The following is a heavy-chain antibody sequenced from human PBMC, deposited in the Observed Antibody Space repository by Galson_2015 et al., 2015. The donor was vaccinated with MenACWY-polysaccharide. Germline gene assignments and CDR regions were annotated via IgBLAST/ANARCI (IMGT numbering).Heavy chain of an antibody. CDR3: AREGSMVAAADGLYYYYGMDV. J-gene: IGHJ6*02. D-gene: IGHD6-13*01. Sequence: SVKVSCKASGYTFTSYGISWVRQAPGQGLEWMGWINAYSGDTNHAQNFQGRLTMTTDTSTSTAYMELRSLRSDDTAVYYCAREGSMVAAADGLYYYYGMDVWGQGTTVTVSS. CDR1: GYTFTSYG. V-gene: IGHV1-18*04. CDR2: INAYSGDT.